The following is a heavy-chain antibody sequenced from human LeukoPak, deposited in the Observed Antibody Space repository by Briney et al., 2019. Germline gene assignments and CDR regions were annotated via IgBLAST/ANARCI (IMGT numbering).Heavy chain of an antibody. CDR3: ARETSQKGAHYMDV. D-gene: IGHD3-16*01. J-gene: IGHJ6*03. CDR1: GGSISSYY. Sequence: PSETLSLTCTVSGGSISSYYWSWIWQPPGKGLEWIGYIYYSGSTNYNPSLKSRVTISVDTSKNQFSLKLSSVTAADTAVYYCARETSQKGAHYMDVWGKGTTVTISS. V-gene: IGHV4-59*01. CDR2: IYYSGST.